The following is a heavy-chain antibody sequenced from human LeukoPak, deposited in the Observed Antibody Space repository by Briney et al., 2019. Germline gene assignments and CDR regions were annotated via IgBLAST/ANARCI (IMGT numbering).Heavy chain of an antibody. J-gene: IGHJ5*02. Sequence: ASVKVSCKASGYTFTGYYMHWVRQAPGQGHEWMGWINPKSGGTNYAQKFQGRVTMTRDTSIRTAYMELSRLTSDDTAVYYCARDRRWEVPSGWFEPWGQGTLVTVSS. CDR1: GYTFTGYY. CDR3: ARDRRWEVPSGWFEP. V-gene: IGHV1-2*02. CDR2: INPKSGGT. D-gene: IGHD1-26*01.